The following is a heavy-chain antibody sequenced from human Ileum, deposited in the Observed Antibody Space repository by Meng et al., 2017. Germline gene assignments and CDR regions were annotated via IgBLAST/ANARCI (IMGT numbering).Heavy chain of an antibody. V-gene: IGHV4-30-2*01. D-gene: IGHD3-22*01. CDR2: IYQVGST. Sequence: HLQLQESGSGLVTSSQTLSLTCTVSGGSISSSAYSWTWIRQPPGKGLEWIGYIYQVGSTNYNPSLKSRVTIFVDTSKNQFSLKLTSVTAADTAVYYCARLLDSSDWGWFDPWGQGTLVTVSS. CDR3: ARLLDSSDWGWFDP. CDR1: GGSISSSAYS. J-gene: IGHJ5*02.